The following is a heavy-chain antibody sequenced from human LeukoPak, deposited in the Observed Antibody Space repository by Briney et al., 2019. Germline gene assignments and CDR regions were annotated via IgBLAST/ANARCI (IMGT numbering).Heavy chain of an antibody. CDR1: GFTFSSYR. D-gene: IGHD3-22*01. CDR3: AREDYYDSSGSDY. V-gene: IGHV3-48*02. Sequence: PGGSLRLSCAASGFTFSSYRMTWVRQAPGKGLEWVSYISSSSSTTYYADSVKGRFTISRDNAKNSLYLQMNSLRDEDTAVYYCAREDYYDSSGSDYWGQGTLVTVSS. CDR2: ISSSSSTT. J-gene: IGHJ4*02.